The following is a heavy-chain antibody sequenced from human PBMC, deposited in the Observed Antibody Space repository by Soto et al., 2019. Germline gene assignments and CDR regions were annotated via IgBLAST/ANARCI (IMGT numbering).Heavy chain of an antibody. CDR1: GYTFNRYA. J-gene: IGHJ4*02. Sequence: GASVKVSCKASGYTFNRYAISWVRQAPGQGLERKGWISAYNGNTNYAQKLQGRVTMTTDTSTSTAYMELRGLRSDDTAVYYCARLYYYDSSGYYYVEDFWGQGTLVTVSS. CDR2: ISAYNGNT. CDR3: ARLYYYDSSGYYYVEDF. D-gene: IGHD3-22*01. V-gene: IGHV1-18*01.